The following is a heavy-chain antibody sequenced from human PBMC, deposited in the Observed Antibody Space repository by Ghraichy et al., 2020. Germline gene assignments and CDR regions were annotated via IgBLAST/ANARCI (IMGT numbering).Heavy chain of an antibody. J-gene: IGHJ4*02. Sequence: ESLNISCTVSGDSISGSNYYWGWIRQPPGKGLEWIGSIYYTGTTYYSPSLKSRVTISVDTSKNQFSLNLSSVTAADTAVYYCARPSHLGSYYYWGQGILVTVSS. CDR3: ARPSHLGSYYY. CDR2: IYYTGTT. V-gene: IGHV4-39*01. D-gene: IGHD3-10*01. CDR1: GDSISGSNYY.